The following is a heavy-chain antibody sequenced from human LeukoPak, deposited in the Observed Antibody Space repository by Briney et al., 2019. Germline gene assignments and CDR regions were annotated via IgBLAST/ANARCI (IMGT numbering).Heavy chain of an antibody. CDR1: GHTFTIYY. D-gene: IGHD2-2*01. V-gene: IGHV1-2*02. CDR3: AIHASGYNWLKV. CDR2: IHPNTGAT. Sequence: ASVKVSCKSSGHTFTIYYLHWVRQAPGQCLEWLGWIHPNTGATNYAQKFQGRVTVTRDTSISTTYVELSRLTSADTAVYYCAIHASGYNWLKVWGQGTLVTVSS. J-gene: IGHJ5*02.